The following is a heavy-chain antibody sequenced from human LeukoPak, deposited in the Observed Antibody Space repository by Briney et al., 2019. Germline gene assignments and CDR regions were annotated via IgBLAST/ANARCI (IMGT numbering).Heavy chain of an antibody. V-gene: IGHV3-23*01. CDR1: GFTFSSYA. J-gene: IGHJ4*02. CDR3: AKGDDYVWGSYRRTGYYFDY. CDR2: ISDSGGTT. Sequence: GGSLRLSCAASGFTFSSYAMTWVRQAPGKGLEWVSAISDSGGTTYYADSVKGRFTISRDNSKNALYLQMNSLRAEDTAVYYCAKGDDYVWGSYRRTGYYFDYWGQGTLVTVSS. D-gene: IGHD3-16*02.